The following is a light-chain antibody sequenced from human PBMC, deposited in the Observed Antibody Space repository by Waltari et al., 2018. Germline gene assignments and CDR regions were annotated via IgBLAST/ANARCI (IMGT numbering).Light chain of an antibody. V-gene: IGLV1-40*01. CDR1: SSNIGAGQD. Sequence: QSILTQPTSVSGAPGQRVTISCTGSSSNIGAGQDVHWYQAFPGTAPKLLIYRNNHRPSGGPDRCSGSKSGSSASLAINGLQAEDEADYYCQSFDSNVRGGVVFGGGTKVTVL. J-gene: IGLJ3*02. CDR2: RNN. CDR3: QSFDSNVRGGVV.